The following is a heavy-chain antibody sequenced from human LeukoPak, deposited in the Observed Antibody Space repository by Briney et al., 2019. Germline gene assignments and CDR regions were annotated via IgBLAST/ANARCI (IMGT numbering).Heavy chain of an antibody. CDR1: GFTFSSYA. CDR3: ARTEREPHYFDY. Sequence: GRSLRLSCAASGFTFSSYAMHWVRQAPGKGLDWMAVISYDGDNKYYADSVKGRFTISGDNSKNTLYLQMNSLRAEDTAVYYCARTEREPHYFDYWGQGTLVTVSS. V-gene: IGHV3-30-3*01. J-gene: IGHJ4*02. D-gene: IGHD1-1*01. CDR2: ISYDGDNK.